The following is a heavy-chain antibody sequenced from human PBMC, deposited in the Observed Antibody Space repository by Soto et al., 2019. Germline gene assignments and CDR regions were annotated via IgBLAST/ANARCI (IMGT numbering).Heavy chain of an antibody. J-gene: IGHJ6*02. V-gene: IGHV4-59*02. CDR2: IYYTGAT. CDR3: ARGGGAIPSYYYGMDV. D-gene: IGHD3-16*01. CDR1: GGSVSGYY. Sequence: PSETLSLTCTVSGGSVSGYYCTWIRQSPGKGLEWIGYIYYTGATNYNPSLNSRAIISIDTSSNQFSLKLSSLTAADTAVYYCARGGGAIPSYYYGMDVWGQGTTVTVS.